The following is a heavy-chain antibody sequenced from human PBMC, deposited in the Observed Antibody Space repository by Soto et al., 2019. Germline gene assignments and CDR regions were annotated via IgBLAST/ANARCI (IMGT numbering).Heavy chain of an antibody. D-gene: IGHD2-21*01. CDR1: GGSISSGGYS. Sequence: PSETLSLTCAVSGGSISSGGYSWSWIRQPPGKGLEWIGYIYHSGSTYYNPSLKSRVTISVDRSKNQFSLKLSSVTAADTAVYYCARDRGIADYYYYGMDVWGQGTTVTVSS. CDR3: ARDRGIADYYYYGMDV. CDR2: IYHSGST. V-gene: IGHV4-30-2*01. J-gene: IGHJ6*02.